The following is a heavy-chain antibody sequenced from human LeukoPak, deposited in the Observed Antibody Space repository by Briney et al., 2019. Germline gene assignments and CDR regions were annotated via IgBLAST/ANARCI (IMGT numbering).Heavy chain of an antibody. D-gene: IGHD4-17*01. J-gene: IGHJ4*02. CDR1: GFTFSNYA. CDR3: ARDWVRLPYGDQLFDY. Sequence: GGSLRLSCVASGFTFSNYAMSWVRQAPGKGLEWVSAIRSDGHSTYAADSVKGRFSISRDNSKNTLYLQMNSLRAEDTAVYYCARDWVRLPYGDQLFDYWGQGTLVTVSS. V-gene: IGHV3-23*01. CDR2: IRSDGHST.